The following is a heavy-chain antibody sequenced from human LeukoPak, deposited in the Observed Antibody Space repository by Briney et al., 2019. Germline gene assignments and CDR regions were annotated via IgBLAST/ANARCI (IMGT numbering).Heavy chain of an antibody. D-gene: IGHD3-10*01. CDR1: GFTVSSNY. Sequence: QSGGSLRLSCAASGFTVSSNYMSWARQAPGKGLEWVSVIYSGGSTYYADSVKGRFTISRHNSKNTLYLQMNSLRAEDTAVYYCARGVRITMVRGEYYFDYWGQGTLVTVSS. CDR3: ARGVRITMVRGEYYFDY. J-gene: IGHJ4*02. CDR2: IYSGGST. V-gene: IGHV3-53*04.